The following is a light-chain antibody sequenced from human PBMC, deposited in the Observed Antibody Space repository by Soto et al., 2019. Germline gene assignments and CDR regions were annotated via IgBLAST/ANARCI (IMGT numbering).Light chain of an antibody. CDR1: QNVNNW. CDR3: QQYNTYWT. CDR2: DAS. V-gene: IGKV1-5*01. J-gene: IGKJ1*01. Sequence: DIQMTQFPSALSASVGDRFTITCRSSQNVNNWLAWYQHKPGKAPQLLIYDASVLETGVPSRFSGSGSGTEFTLAISGLQSDDFATYYCQQYNTYWTFGPGTKVDIK.